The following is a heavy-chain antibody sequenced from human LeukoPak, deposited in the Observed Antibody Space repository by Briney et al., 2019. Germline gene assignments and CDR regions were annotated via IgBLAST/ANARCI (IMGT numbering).Heavy chain of an antibody. CDR2: ISAYNGKT. V-gene: IGHV1-18*04. Sequence: GASVTVSCKASGYTFSRYGITWVRQAPGQGLEWVGWISAYNGKTNYAQNLQGRVTMTTDTSTSTAYMELRSLIIDDTAVYYCARDFLKNWEPARVDYWGQGTLVTVTS. J-gene: IGHJ4*02. CDR3: ARDFLKNWEPARVDY. CDR1: GYTFSRYG. D-gene: IGHD1-26*01.